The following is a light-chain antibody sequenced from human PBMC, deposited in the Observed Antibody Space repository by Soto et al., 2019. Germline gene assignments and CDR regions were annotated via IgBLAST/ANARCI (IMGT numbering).Light chain of an antibody. CDR2: AAS. J-gene: IGKJ2*02. V-gene: IGKV1-39*01. Sequence: DIQMTQSPSSLSASVGDRVTITCQASQSISSYLNWYQQKPGKAPKLLIYAASSLQSGVPSRFSGSGSGTDFTLTISSLQAEDFATYYCLQDHNYQWTFGQGTKVDIK. CDR3: LQDHNYQWT. CDR1: QSISSY.